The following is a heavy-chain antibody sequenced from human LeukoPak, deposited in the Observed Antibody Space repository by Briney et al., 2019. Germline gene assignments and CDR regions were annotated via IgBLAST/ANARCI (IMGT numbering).Heavy chain of an antibody. V-gene: IGHV3-53*01. J-gene: IGHJ4*02. CDR3: ARDGAAAADS. D-gene: IGHD6-13*01. CDR1: GLTVSNKY. Sequence: GGSLRLSCAASGLTVSNKYMSWVRQAPGKGLEWVSVIYSGGSTYYADSVKGRFTISRDNSKNILYLQMNSLRAEDTAVYYCARDGAAAADSWGQGTLVTVSS. CDR2: IYSGGST.